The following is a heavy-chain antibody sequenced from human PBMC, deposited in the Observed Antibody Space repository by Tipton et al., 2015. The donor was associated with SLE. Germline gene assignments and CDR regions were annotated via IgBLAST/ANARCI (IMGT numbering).Heavy chain of an antibody. D-gene: IGHD4-11*01. CDR1: GGSISSSGYY. CDR2: IYHGGST. CDR3: ARDHHSWFDP. J-gene: IGHJ5*02. V-gene: IGHV4-39*07. Sequence: TLSLTCTVSGGSISSSGYYWVWIRQPPGKGLEWIGYIYHGGSTYYNPSLKSRVSISVDTSKNQFSLKLTSVTAADTAVYYCARDHHSWFDPWGQGTLVTVSS.